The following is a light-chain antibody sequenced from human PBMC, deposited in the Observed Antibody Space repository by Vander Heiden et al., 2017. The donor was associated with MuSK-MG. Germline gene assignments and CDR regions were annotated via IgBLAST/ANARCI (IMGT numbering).Light chain of an antibody. J-gene: IGKJ4*01. CDR2: DAS. V-gene: IGKV3-11*01. Sequence: EIVLTQSPATLSLSPGERATLSCRASQSVSSYLAWYQQKPGQDPRLLISDASNRATGIPARFSGSGSGTDFTLTISSLEPEDFAVYYCQQRSNWPLTFGGGTKVEIK. CDR3: QQRSNWPLT. CDR1: QSVSSY.